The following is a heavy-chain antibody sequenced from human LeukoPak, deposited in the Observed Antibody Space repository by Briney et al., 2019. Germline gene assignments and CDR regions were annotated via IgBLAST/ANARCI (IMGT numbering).Heavy chain of an antibody. J-gene: IGHJ4*02. Sequence: GASVKVSCKASGYTFTSYGISWVRQAPGQGLEWMGWISAYNGNTNYAQKLQGRVTMTTDTSTSTAYMELRSLRSDDTAVYYCARDPRWTYSSSRGSYFDYWGQGTLVTVSS. V-gene: IGHV1-18*01. D-gene: IGHD6-6*01. CDR1: GYTFTSYG. CDR3: ARDPRWTYSSSRGSYFDY. CDR2: ISAYNGNT.